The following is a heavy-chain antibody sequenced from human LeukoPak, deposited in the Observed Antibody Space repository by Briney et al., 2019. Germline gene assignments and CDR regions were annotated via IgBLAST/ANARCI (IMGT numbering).Heavy chain of an antibody. Sequence: PSETLSLTCAVSGYSISSGYYWGWIRQPPGKGLEWIGSIYHSGSTYYNPSLKSRVTISVDTSKNQFSLKLSSVTAADTAVYYCAGTYCSGGSCYSELYYYYGKDVWGKGTTVTVSS. CDR3: AGTYCSGGSCYSELYYYYGKDV. CDR1: GYSISSGYY. CDR2: IYHSGST. D-gene: IGHD2-15*01. J-gene: IGHJ6*04. V-gene: IGHV4-38-2*01.